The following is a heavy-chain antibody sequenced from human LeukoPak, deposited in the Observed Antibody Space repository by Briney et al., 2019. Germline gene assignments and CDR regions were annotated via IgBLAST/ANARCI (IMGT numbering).Heavy chain of an antibody. CDR2: IYYSGST. D-gene: IGHD3-3*01. CDR1: GGSIRSSYYY. V-gene: IGHV4-61*01. Sequence: SETLSLTCTVSGGSIRSSYYYWGWIRQPPGKGLEWIGYIYYSGSTNYNPSLKSRVTISVDTSKNQFSLKLSSVTAADTAVYYCAREEPIFDIFDYWGQGTLVTVSS. J-gene: IGHJ4*02. CDR3: AREEPIFDIFDY.